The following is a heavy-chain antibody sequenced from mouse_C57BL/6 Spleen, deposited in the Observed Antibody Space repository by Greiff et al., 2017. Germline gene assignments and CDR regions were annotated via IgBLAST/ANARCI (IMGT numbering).Heavy chain of an antibody. CDR2: IDPETGGT. CDR3: TSLTGTLYAMDY. Sequence: QVQLQQSGAELVRPGASVTLSCKASGYTFTDYEMHWVKQTPVHGLEWIGAIDPETGGTAYNQKFKGKAILTADKSSSTAYMELRSLTSEDSAVYYCTSLTGTLYAMDYWGQGTSVTVSS. D-gene: IGHD4-1*01. CDR1: GYTFTDYE. J-gene: IGHJ4*01. V-gene: IGHV1-15*01.